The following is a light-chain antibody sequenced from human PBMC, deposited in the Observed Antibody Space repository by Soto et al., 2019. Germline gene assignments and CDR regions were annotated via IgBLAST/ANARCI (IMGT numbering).Light chain of an antibody. CDR3: QQYDSYSSGP. CDR2: DAS. Sequence: DIQMTKSPSTLSATVGDRVTITCRASQAINSWLAWYQQKPGKAPKVLIFDASSLKTGVPSRFSGSGSGTEFTLTISNLQPDDFATYYCQQYDSYSSGPFGQGTKVDI. J-gene: IGKJ1*01. CDR1: QAINSW. V-gene: IGKV1-5*01.